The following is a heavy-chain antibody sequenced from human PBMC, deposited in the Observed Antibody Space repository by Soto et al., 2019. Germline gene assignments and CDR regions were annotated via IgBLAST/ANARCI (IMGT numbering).Heavy chain of an antibody. D-gene: IGHD2-21*01. CDR3: ARVVLGAYDY. V-gene: IGHV1-69*01. CDR2: IIPTLGTP. Sequence: QVQLVQSGAEVKKPGSSVKVSCKASGGIFSNFAFNWMRQAPGQGLEWMGGIIPTLGTPHYAQKFLGRVTITADESTRTVDMEMSSRPVEDTAVYYCARVVLGAYDYWGQGTLVIVSS. CDR1: GGIFSNFA. J-gene: IGHJ4*02.